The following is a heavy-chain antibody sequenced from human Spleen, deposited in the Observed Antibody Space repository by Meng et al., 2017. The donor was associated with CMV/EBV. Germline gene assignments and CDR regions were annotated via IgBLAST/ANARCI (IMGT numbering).Heavy chain of an antibody. D-gene: IGHD3-22*01. CDR1: GFTFSSYA. CDR2: ISYDGSNK. Sequence: GESLKISCAASGFTFSSYAMHWVRQAPGKGLEWVAVISYDGSNKYYADSVKGRFTISRDNSKNTLYLQMNSLRAEDTAVYYCARDLRGGDSSGYSDYWGQGTLVTVSS. J-gene: IGHJ4*02. CDR3: ARDLRGGDSSGYSDY. V-gene: IGHV3-30-3*01.